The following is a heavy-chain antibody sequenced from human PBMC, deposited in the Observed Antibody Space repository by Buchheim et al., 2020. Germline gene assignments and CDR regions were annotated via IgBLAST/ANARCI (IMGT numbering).Heavy chain of an antibody. V-gene: IGHV1-3*01. CDR1: GYTFTNYA. Sequence: QVQLVQSGAEVRRPGASVKVSCKTSGYTFTNYAMHWVRQAPGQRLEWMGWINAGNGDTKYSQKFQGRVAITTDTSATTAYLELSSLTSEDTAVYYCARAYWNDVGRTTPDSWGQGTL. CDR3: ARAYWNDVGRTTPDS. D-gene: IGHD1-1*01. J-gene: IGHJ4*02. CDR2: INAGNGDT.